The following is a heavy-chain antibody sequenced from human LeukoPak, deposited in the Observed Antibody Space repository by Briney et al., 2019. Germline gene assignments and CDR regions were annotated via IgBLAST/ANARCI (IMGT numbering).Heavy chain of an antibody. CDR2: IIPILGIA. CDR1: GGTFSSYT. J-gene: IGHJ4*02. CDR3: ARGYYYDSSGVDY. D-gene: IGHD3-22*01. Sequence: GSSVKVSCKASGGTFSSYTISWVRQAPGQGLEWMGRIIPILGIANYAQKFQGRVTITADKSTSTAYMELSSLRSEDTPVYYCARGYYYDSSGVDYWGQGTLVTVSS. V-gene: IGHV1-69*02.